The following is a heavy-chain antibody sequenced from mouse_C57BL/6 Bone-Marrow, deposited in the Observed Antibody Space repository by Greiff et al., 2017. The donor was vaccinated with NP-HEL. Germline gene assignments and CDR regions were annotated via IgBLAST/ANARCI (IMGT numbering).Heavy chain of an antibody. CDR1: GFTFSDYG. J-gene: IGHJ1*03. CDR2: ISNLAYSI. Sequence: EVKLMESGGGLVQPGGSLKLSCAASGFTFSDYGMAWVRQAPRKGPEWVAFISNLAYSIYYADTVTGRFTISRENAKNSLYLEMSSLRSEDTAMYYCARLGVTTVGYWYFDVWRTGTTVTVSS. CDR3: ARLGVTTVGYWYFDV. D-gene: IGHD1-1*01. V-gene: IGHV5-15*01.